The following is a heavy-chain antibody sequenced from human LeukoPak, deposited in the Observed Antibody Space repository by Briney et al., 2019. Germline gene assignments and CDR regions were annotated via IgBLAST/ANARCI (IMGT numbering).Heavy chain of an antibody. CDR2: INSDGSNT. V-gene: IGHV3-74*01. CDR3: AKEVEDHYDSSGYFPY. J-gene: IGHJ4*02. D-gene: IGHD3-22*01. CDR1: GFTFSSYW. Sequence: GGSLRLSCAASGFTFSSYWMHWVRQAPGKGLVWVSRINSDGSNTNYADSVKGRFTISRDNAKNTLYLQMNSLRAEDTAVYYCAKEVEDHYDSSGYFPYWGQGTLVTVSS.